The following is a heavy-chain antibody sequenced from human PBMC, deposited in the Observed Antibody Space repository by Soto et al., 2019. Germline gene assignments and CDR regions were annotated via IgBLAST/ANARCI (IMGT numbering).Heavy chain of an antibody. D-gene: IGHD6-13*01. CDR3: ARFGVGQLYDY. CDR2: IHSDGITT. V-gene: IGHV3-74*01. Sequence: PGGSLRLSCAASGITFSNYWMEWVRQAPGKGLVWVSRIHSDGITTYYGDSVKGRFTISRDNAKNSLYLQMNSLRAGDTAVYYCARFGVGQLYDYWGQGTLVTVSS. J-gene: IGHJ4*02. CDR1: GITFSNYW.